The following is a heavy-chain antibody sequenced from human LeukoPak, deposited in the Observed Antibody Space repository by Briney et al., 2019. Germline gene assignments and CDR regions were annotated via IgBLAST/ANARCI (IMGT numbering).Heavy chain of an antibody. J-gene: IGHJ4*02. V-gene: IGHV4-4*07. CDR1: GASINSHY. Sequence: SETLSLTCSVSGASINSHYWTWIRQPAGKGLEWIGRIYISGSTNYSPSLKSRVTMSVDTSKNQFSLNLISVTAADTAVYYCARALNPLTGTYYFDYWGQGTLDTVSS. CDR3: ARALNPLTGTYYFDY. CDR2: IYISGST. D-gene: IGHD4/OR15-4a*01.